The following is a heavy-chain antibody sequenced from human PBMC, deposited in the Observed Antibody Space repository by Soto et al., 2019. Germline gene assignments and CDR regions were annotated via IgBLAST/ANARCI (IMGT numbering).Heavy chain of an antibody. Sequence: EVQLVESGGGLVQPGGSLRLSCAAFGFTFSSYWMHWVRQPPGKGLVWVSRISTDGSSTSYADSVKGRFTISRDNAENTLYLQMNSLTAEDTAVYYCARGETRHSSLSVYWGQGTLVTVAS. CDR2: ISTDGSST. CDR1: GFTFSSYW. D-gene: IGHD6-6*01. V-gene: IGHV3-74*01. CDR3: ARGETRHSSLSVY. J-gene: IGHJ4*02.